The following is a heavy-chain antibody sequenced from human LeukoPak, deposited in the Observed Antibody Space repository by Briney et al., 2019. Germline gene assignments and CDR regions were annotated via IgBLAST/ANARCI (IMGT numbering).Heavy chain of an antibody. CDR1: GGSFSGYY. J-gene: IGHJ6*03. D-gene: IGHD1-26*01. V-gene: IGHV4-34*01. Sequence: PSETLSLTCAVSGGSFSGYYWTWIRQPPGKGLEWIGEINHNGRTNYNPSLKSRVIMSVDTSKNQFSLKLSSVTAADTAVYYCARPYLSGSPWGGNYYYYMDVWGKGTTVTVSS. CDR2: INHNGRT. CDR3: ARPYLSGSPWGGNYYYYMDV.